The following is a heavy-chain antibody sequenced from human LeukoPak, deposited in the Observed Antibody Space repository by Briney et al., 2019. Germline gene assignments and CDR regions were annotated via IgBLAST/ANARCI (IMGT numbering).Heavy chain of an antibody. J-gene: IGHJ5*02. CDR3: ARDARPPVCSGGSCDGIINWFDP. D-gene: IGHD2-15*01. V-gene: IGHV1-46*01. CDR1: GYTFTDHG. Sequence: GASVKVSCKASGYTFTDHGISLVRQAPGQGLEWMGIINPSGGSTSYAQKFQGRVTMTRDMSTGTVYMKLSSLRSEDTALYYCARDARPPVCSGGSCDGIINWFDPWAREPWSPSPQ. CDR2: INPSGGST.